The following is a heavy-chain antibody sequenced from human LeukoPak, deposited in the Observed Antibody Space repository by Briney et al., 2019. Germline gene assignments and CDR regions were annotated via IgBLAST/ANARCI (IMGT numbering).Heavy chain of an antibody. CDR2: IYYSRIM. V-gene: IGHV4-59*01. J-gene: IGHJ6*03. Sequence: PSETLSLSCAVSGGSTSSFFWSCSREPPGKGVRWIGYIYYSRIMNYNPSPKSRVTISVDTSKNQFSLKLSSVTAADTAVYYCARSVEGYCSGGSCYSYYYYMDVWGKGTTVTVSS. CDR1: GGSTSSFF. CDR3: ARSVEGYCSGGSCYSYYYYMDV. D-gene: IGHD2-15*01.